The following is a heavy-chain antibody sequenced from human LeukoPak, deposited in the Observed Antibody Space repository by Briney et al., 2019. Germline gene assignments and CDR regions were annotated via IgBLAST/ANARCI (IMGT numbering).Heavy chain of an antibody. D-gene: IGHD3-10*01. CDR3: ARAKPKNMVRGLIMRRESRYYFDY. V-gene: IGHV3-66*01. J-gene: IGHJ4*02. Sequence: PGGSLRLSCAASGFSVSSNYLTWVRQAPGKGLECVSVIYSDSNTYYADSVKGRFTISRDNSKNTLYLQMSSLRAEDTAVYYCARAKPKNMVRGLIMRRESRYYFDYWGQGTLVTVSS. CDR2: IYSDSNT. CDR1: GFSVSSNY.